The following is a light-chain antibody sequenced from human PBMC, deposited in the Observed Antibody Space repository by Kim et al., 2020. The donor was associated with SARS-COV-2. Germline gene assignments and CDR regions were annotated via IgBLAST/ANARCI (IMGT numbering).Light chain of an antibody. Sequence: SPGARAPLSCRASQSVSSNLAWYQQKPGQAPRLLIYGASTRATGIPARFSGSGSGTEFTLTISSLQSEDFAVYYCQQYNNWPPITFGQGTRLEIK. J-gene: IGKJ5*01. CDR2: GAS. CDR3: QQYNNWPPIT. CDR1: QSVSSN. V-gene: IGKV3-15*01.